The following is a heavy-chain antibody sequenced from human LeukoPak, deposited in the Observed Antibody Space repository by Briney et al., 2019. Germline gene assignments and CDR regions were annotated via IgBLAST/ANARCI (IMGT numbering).Heavy chain of an antibody. CDR3: ARDNGIRDFWTPGYYYYYMDV. D-gene: IGHD3/OR15-3a*01. V-gene: IGHV3-7*01. J-gene: IGHJ6*03. CDR1: GFTFSSYW. CDR2: IKQDGSEK. Sequence: GGSLRLSCAASGFTFSSYWMSWVRQAPGKGLEWVADIKQDGSEKYYVDSVKGRFTISRDNAKNSLYLQMNSLRAEDTAVYYCARDNGIRDFWTPGYYYYYMDVWGKGTTVTVSS.